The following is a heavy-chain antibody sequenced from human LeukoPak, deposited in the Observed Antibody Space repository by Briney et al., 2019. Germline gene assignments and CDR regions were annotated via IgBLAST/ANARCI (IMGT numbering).Heavy chain of an antibody. D-gene: IGHD3-10*01. CDR2: ISWNSGSI. V-gene: IGHV3-9*01. CDR3: ARDPYYYGSGSPGIMDV. Sequence: GGSLRLSCAASGFTFDDYAMHWVRQAPGKGLEWVSGISWNSGSIGYADSVKGRFTISRDNAKNSLYLQMNSLRAEDTAVYYCARDPYYYGSGSPGIMDVWGKGTTVTISS. CDR1: GFTFDDYA. J-gene: IGHJ6*04.